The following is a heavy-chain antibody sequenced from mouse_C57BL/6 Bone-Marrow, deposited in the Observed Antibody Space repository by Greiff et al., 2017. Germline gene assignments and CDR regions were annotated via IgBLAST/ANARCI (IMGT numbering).Heavy chain of an antibody. Sequence: QVQLKQSGAELVKPGASVKLSCKASGYTFTEYTIHWVKQRSGQGLEWIGWFYPGSGSIKYNEKFKDKATLTADKSSSTVYMELSRLTSEDSAVYFCARHEAWLLEDYYAMDYWGQGTSVTVSS. CDR1: GYTFTEYT. CDR3: ARHEAWLLEDYYAMDY. D-gene: IGHD2-3*01. J-gene: IGHJ4*01. CDR2: FYPGSGSI. V-gene: IGHV1-62-2*01.